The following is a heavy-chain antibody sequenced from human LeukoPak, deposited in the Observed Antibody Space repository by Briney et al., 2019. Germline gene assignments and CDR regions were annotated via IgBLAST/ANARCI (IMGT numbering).Heavy chain of an antibody. V-gene: IGHV3-30*04. CDR3: ARDVSRRGAMVTPMDV. J-gene: IGHJ6*04. CDR2: ISYDGSNK. D-gene: IGHD5-18*01. Sequence: QPGGSLRLSCAASGFTFSSYAMHWVRQAPGKGLEWVAVISYDGSNKYYADSVKGRFTISRDNSKNTLYLQMNSLGAEDTAVYYCARDVSRRGAMVTPMDVWGKGTTVTVSS. CDR1: GFTFSSYA.